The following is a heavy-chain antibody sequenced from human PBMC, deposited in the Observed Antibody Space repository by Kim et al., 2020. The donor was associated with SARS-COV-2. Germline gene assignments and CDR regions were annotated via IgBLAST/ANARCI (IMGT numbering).Heavy chain of an antibody. V-gene: IGHV4-4*07. CDR3: ARGGGPIETSYYDFWSGSPYNWFDP. J-gene: IGHJ5*02. D-gene: IGHD3-3*01. CDR2: IYTSGST. Sequence: SETLSLTCTVSGGSISSYYWSWIRQPAGKGLEWIGRIYTSGSTNYNPSLKSRVTMSVDTSKNQFSLKLSSVTAADTAVYYCARGGGPIETSYYDFWSGSPYNWFDPWGQGTLVTVSS. CDR1: GGSISSYY.